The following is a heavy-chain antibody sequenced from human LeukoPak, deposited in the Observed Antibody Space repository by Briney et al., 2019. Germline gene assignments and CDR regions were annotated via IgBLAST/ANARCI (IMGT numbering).Heavy chain of an antibody. CDR2: INHSGST. Sequence: GLEWIGEINHSGSTNYNPSLKSRVTISVDTSKNQFSLKLSSVTAADTAVYYCARYDFWMDVWGQGTTVTVSS. J-gene: IGHJ6*02. CDR3: ARYDFWMDV. V-gene: IGHV4-34*01. D-gene: IGHD3-3*01.